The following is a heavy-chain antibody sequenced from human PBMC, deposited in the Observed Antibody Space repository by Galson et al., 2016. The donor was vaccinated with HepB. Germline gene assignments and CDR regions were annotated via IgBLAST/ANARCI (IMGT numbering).Heavy chain of an antibody. V-gene: IGHV3-23*01. Sequence: SLRLSCAASGFTFSSYWMHWVRLAPGKGLEWVSAISSSTGRTYYADSVKGHLTISRDNYKNTLYLQMSSLRAGDTALYYCAKESPKNAGGAFDIWGQGTMVTVSS. J-gene: IGHJ3*02. CDR2: ISSSTGRT. CDR1: GFTFSSYW. CDR3: AKESPKNAGGAFDI. D-gene: IGHD1-1*01.